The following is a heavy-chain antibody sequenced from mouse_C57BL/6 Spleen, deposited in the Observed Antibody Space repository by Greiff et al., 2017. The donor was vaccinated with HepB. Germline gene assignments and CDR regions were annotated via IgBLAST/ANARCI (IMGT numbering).Heavy chain of an antibody. CDR3: ARGWLHYYAMDY. D-gene: IGHD2-3*01. J-gene: IGHJ4*01. Sequence: EVKVVESGGGLVKPGGSLKLSCAASGFTFSDYGMHWVRQAPEKGLEWVAYISSGSSTIYYADTVKGRFTISRDNTKNTLFLQMTSLRSEDTAMYYCARGWLHYYAMDYWGQGTSVTVSS. CDR1: GFTFSDYG. CDR2: ISSGSSTI. V-gene: IGHV5-17*01.